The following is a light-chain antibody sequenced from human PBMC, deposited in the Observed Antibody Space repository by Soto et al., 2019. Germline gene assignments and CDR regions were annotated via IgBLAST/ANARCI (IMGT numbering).Light chain of an antibody. J-gene: IGLJ2*01. CDR2: EVS. CDR1: SSDVGGYKY. Sequence: QSVLTQPASVSGSPGQSITISFTGSSSDVGGYKYVSWYQQHPGKAPKLMIFEVSNRPSGVSNRFSGSKSGNTASLTISGLQAEDEGDYYCCSYTGGTTLVCGGGTKLTVL. CDR3: CSYTGGTTLV. V-gene: IGLV2-14*01.